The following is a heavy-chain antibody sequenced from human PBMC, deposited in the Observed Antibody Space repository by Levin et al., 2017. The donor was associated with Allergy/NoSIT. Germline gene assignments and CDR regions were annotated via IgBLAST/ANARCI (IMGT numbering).Heavy chain of an antibody. J-gene: IGHJ4*02. Sequence: PGGSLRLSCAASGFTFSSYGMHWVRQAPGKGLEWVAVISYDGSKKYYADSVKGRFTISRDNSKNTLYLQVNSLRAEDTAVYYCAKEIYYDSSAYLDYWGQGTLVTVSS. D-gene: IGHD3-22*01. CDR3: AKEIYYDSSAYLDY. CDR2: ISYDGSKK. V-gene: IGHV3-30*18. CDR1: GFTFSSYG.